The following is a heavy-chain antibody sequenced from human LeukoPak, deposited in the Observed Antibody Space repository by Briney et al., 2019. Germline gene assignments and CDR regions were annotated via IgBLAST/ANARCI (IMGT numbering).Heavy chain of an antibody. V-gene: IGHV3-21*01. Sequence: PGGSLRLSCAASGFTFNSYSMNWVRQAPGKGLEWVSSIISSSSYIYYADSVKGRFTISRDNAKNSLHLQMNSLRAEDTAVYYCAKNYYDSSGLFDYWGQGTLVIVSS. CDR3: AKNYYDSSGLFDY. J-gene: IGHJ4*02. CDR2: IISSSSYI. D-gene: IGHD3-22*01. CDR1: GFTFNSYS.